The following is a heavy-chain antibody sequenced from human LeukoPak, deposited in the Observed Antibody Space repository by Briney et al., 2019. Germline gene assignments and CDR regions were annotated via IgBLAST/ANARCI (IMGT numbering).Heavy chain of an antibody. V-gene: IGHV1-2*02. CDR3: ARVRSKLELRLDDAFDI. CDR1: GYTFTGYY. Sequence: ASVKVSCKASGYTFTGYYMHWVRQAPGQGLEWMGWINPNSGGTNYAQKFQGRVTMTRDTSISTAYMELSRLRSDDTAVYYCARVRSKLELRLDDAFDIWGQGTMVTVSS. D-gene: IGHD1-7*01. J-gene: IGHJ3*02. CDR2: INPNSGGT.